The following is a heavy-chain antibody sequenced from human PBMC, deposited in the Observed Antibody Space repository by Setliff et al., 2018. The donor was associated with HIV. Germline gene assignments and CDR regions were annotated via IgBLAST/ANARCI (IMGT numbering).Heavy chain of an antibody. CDR3: ARDRASSGYYARFDH. CDR1: GFTFSSYG. V-gene: IGHV3-33*01. J-gene: IGHJ4*02. CDR2: IWYDGSNK. D-gene: IGHD3-22*01. Sequence: GESLKISCAASGFTFSSYGMHWVRQAPGKGLEWVAVIWYDGSNKYYADSVKGRFTISRDNAKKLVYLQMNSLRAEDTAIYYCARDRASSGYYARFDHWGQGTLVTVS.